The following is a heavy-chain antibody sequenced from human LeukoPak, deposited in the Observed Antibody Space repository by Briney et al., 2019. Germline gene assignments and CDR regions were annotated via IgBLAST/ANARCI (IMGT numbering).Heavy chain of an antibody. V-gene: IGHV4-34*01. CDR2: INHSGST. CDR1: GGSFSGYY. Sequence: SETLSLTCAVYGGSFSGYYWSWIRQPPGKGLEWIGEINHSGSTNYNPSLKSRVNISVDTSKNQFSLKLSSVTAADTGVHYCARVRAAPADWGQGTLVTVSS. J-gene: IGHJ4*02. CDR3: ARVRAAPAD. D-gene: IGHD6-6*01.